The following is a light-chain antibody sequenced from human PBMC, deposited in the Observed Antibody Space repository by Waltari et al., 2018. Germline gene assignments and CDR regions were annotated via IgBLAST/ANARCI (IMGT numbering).Light chain of an antibody. CDR3: QQHGTLPAT. Sequence: EIVLTQSPGTASLSPGERVTLSCRASQSVGSSSLAWYQQKPGQAPRPVICRASRRATGIPDRFSGSGSGTDFSLTISRLEPEDFAVYYCQQHGTLPATFGQGTKVEIK. J-gene: IGKJ1*01. CDR2: RAS. CDR1: QSVGSSS. V-gene: IGKV3-20*01.